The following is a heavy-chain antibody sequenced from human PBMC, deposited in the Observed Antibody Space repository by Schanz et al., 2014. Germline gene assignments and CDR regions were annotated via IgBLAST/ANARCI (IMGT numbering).Heavy chain of an antibody. CDR2: ISGSSRTI. V-gene: IGHV3-48*04. CDR1: GFGFSSYS. CDR3: ASDQEYTTSWHIFDL. Sequence: VQLVESGGGLIQPGGSLRLSCAASGFGFSSYSMNWVRQAPGKGLEWDSYISGSSRTIYYADSMKGRFTISRDNAKNTLYLQMNSRSAEDTAVYYCASDQEYTTSWHIFDLWGQGTLVTVSS. J-gene: IGHJ4*02. D-gene: IGHD1-1*01.